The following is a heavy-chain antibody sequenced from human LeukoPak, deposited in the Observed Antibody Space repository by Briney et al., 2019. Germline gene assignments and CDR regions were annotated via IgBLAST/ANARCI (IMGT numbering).Heavy chain of an antibody. CDR1: GFTFTSYS. J-gene: IGHJ4*02. V-gene: IGHV3-21*01. Sequence: GGSLRLSCAASGFTFTSYSMNWVRQAPGKGLEWVSSISSSSSNIYYADSVKGRFTISRDNAKKSLYIQMDSLRVEDTAMFYCXXXXXGXTFGSLREIKRSREIDYWGQGTLVTVSS. D-gene: IGHD5-24*01. CDR2: ISSSSSNI. CDR3: XXXXXGXTFGSLREIKRSREIDY.